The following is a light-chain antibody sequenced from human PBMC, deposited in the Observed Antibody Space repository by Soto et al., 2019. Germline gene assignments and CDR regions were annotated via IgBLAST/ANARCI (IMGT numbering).Light chain of an antibody. V-gene: IGKV1-39*01. CDR3: QQRYSTPLT. Sequence: DIQMTQSPSSLSASVGDRVTITCRASQSISSYLNWYQQKPGKAPKLLIYAASSLQSGVPSRFSGSGSGTDFTLTIISLQPEDCANYYFQQRYSTPLTFGGGTKVEIK. CDR2: AAS. J-gene: IGKJ4*01. CDR1: QSISSY.